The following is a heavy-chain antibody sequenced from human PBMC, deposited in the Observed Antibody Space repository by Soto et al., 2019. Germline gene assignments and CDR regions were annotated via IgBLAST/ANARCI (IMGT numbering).Heavy chain of an antibody. CDR2: ISWNSGSI. D-gene: IGHD6-13*01. V-gene: IGHV3-9*01. CDR3: AKDAGPGIAAAGLMDV. Sequence: LRLSCAASGFTFDDYAMHWVRQAPGKGLEWVSGISWNSGSIGYADSVKGRFTISRDNAKNSLYLQMNSLRAEDTALYYCAKDAGPGIAAAGLMDVWGKGTTVTVSS. J-gene: IGHJ6*03. CDR1: GFTFDDYA.